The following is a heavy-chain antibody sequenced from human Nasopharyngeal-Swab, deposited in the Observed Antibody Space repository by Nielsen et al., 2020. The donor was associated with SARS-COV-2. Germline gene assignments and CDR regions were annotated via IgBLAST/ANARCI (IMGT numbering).Heavy chain of an antibody. V-gene: IGHV3-72*01. D-gene: IGHD3-10*01. CDR3: TTAMVRGRVYYYMDV. J-gene: IGHJ6*03. CDR2: IRDKANSYTT. CDR1: GFTFSGHY. Sequence: GESLKISCAASGFTFSGHYMDWVRQAPGKGLEWVARIRDKANSYTTEYAASVKGRFTISRDDSKNTLYLQMNSLKTEDTAVYYCTTAMVRGRVYYYMDVWGKGTTVTVSS.